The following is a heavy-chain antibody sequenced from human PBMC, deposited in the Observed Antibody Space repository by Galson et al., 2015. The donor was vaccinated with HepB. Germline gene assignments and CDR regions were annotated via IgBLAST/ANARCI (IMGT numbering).Heavy chain of an antibody. V-gene: IGHV1-2*02. CDR1: GYTFTGYY. J-gene: IGHJ4*02. D-gene: IGHD3-3*01. CDR2: INPNSGGT. Sequence: SVKVSCKASGYTFTGYYMHWVRQAPGQGLEWMGWINPNSGGTNYAQKFQGRVTMTRDTSISTAYMELSRPRSDDTAVYYCARDRTLGIFAHFDYWGQGTLVTVSS. CDR3: ARDRTLGIFAHFDY.